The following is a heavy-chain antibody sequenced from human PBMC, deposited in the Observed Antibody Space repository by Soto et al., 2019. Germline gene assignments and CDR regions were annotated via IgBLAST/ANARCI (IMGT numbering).Heavy chain of an antibody. V-gene: IGHV3-48*02. CDR3: ARDGYYDSSGYPY. D-gene: IGHD3-22*01. CDR2: ISSSSSTI. J-gene: IGHJ4*02. CDR1: GCNFRNYS. Sequence: LPYAASGCNFRNYSMNWVRKAPGKGLEWVSYISSSSSTIYYADSVKGRFTISRDNAKNSLYLQMNSLRDEDTAVYYCARDGYYDSSGYPYWGQGTLVTVSS.